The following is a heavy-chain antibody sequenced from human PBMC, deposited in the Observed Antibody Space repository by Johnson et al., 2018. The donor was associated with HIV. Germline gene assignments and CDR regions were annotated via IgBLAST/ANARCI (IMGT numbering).Heavy chain of an antibody. CDR2: ISYDGTKK. CDR1: RFTFSSHA. D-gene: IGHD4-23*01. V-gene: IGHV3-30*14. Sequence: QVQLVESGGGVVQPGRSLRLSCAASRFTFSSHAMHWVRQAPGKGLEWVAVISYDGTKKNYADSVKGRFTISRDESKNTVYLEMTSLRTEDTAVYYCAKDVSVVTPSGSFDIWGQGTMVTVSS. CDR3: AKDVSVVTPSGSFDI. J-gene: IGHJ3*02.